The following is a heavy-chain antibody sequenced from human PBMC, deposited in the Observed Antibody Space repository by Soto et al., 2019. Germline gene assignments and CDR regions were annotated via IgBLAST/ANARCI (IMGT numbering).Heavy chain of an antibody. V-gene: IGHV1-2*04. J-gene: IGHJ4*02. D-gene: IGHD2-2*01. CDR2: INPNTGVT. Sequence: QVQLVQSGAEVKRPGASVKVSCKASGYTFTGNYMHWVRQAPGQGLEWMGWINPNTGVTHYAQEFQGWVTMTRDTTSRNASMEWRSLQSDDTAVYYCARECTSSRVACWGQGSLVPVPS. CDR1: GYTFTGNY. CDR3: ARECTSSRVAC.